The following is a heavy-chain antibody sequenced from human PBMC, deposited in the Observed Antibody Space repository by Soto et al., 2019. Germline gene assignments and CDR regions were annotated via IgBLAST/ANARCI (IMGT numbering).Heavy chain of an antibody. CDR1: GGSISSGGYS. D-gene: IGHD2-15*01. Sequence: SETLSLTCAVSGGSISSGGYSWSWIRQPPGKGLEWIGYINHSGSTNYNPSLKSRVTISVDTSKNQFSLKLSSVTAADTAVYYCARGFGVAATFYYYYYMDVWGKGTTVTVSS. CDR2: INHSGST. CDR3: ARGFGVAATFYYYYYMDV. V-gene: IGHV4-30-2*01. J-gene: IGHJ6*03.